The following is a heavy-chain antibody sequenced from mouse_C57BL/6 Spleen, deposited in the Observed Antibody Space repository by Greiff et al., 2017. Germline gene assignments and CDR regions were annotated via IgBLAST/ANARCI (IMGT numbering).Heavy chain of an antibody. V-gene: IGHV7-3*01. CDR2: IRNKANGYTT. J-gene: IGHJ1*03. CDR3: ARWITTNGYFDV. CDR1: GFTFTDYY. D-gene: IGHD1-1*01. Sequence: EVHLVESGGGLVQPGGSLSLSCAASGFTFTDYYMSWVRQPPGKALEWLGFIRNKANGYTTEYSASVKGRFTISRDNSQSILYLQMNALRAEDSATYYCARWITTNGYFDVWGTGTTVTVSS.